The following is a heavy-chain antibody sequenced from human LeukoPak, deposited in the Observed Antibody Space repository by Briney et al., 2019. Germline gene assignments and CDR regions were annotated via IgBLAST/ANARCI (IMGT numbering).Heavy chain of an antibody. CDR3: ARGKAAAGLQH. V-gene: IGHV6-1*01. D-gene: IGHD6-13*01. Sequence: SQTLSLTCAITGDSVSSDSTAWNWIRLSPSRGLEWLGRTYYGSRWYNDYAASVKSRISINPHTSKNHFSLQLHSVTPEDTAVYYCARGKAAAGLQHWGQGSLVTVSS. CDR1: GDSVSSDSTA. J-gene: IGHJ1*01. CDR2: TYYGSRWYN.